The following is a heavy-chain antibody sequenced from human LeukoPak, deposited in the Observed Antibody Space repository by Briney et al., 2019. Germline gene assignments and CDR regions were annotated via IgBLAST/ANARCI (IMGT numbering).Heavy chain of an antibody. V-gene: IGHV3-11*04. Sequence: GGSLRLSCAASGFTFSDYYMSWIRQAPGKGLEWVSYISSSGSTIYYADSVKGRFTISRDNAKNSLYLQMNSLRAEDTAVYYCARVKDGSGLNRRAGWFDPWGQGTLVTVSS. CDR1: GFTFSDYY. CDR2: ISSSGSTI. J-gene: IGHJ5*02. CDR3: ARVKDGSGLNRRAGWFDP. D-gene: IGHD3-10*01.